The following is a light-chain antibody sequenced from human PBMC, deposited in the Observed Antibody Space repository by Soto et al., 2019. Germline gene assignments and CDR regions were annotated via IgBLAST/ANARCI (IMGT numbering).Light chain of an antibody. V-gene: IGLV1-40*01. CDR1: DSNIGALYD. CDR2: GDK. Sequence: QSVLTQSPSVSGAPGQRVTISCIGSDSNIGALYDVSWYQQLPGAAPKLLIYGDKNRPSGVPDRFSGSRSGTSASLAITGLQAEDEADYYCQSYATTLSGWIFGGGTKLAVL. J-gene: IGLJ2*01. CDR3: QSYATTLSGWI.